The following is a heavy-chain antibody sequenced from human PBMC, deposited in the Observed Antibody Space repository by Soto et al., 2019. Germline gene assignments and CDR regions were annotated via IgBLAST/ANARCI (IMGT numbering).Heavy chain of an antibody. CDR1: GGSMSSYY. V-gene: IGHV4-39*01. CDR3: ARQPRGPGYGERGLYFDH. D-gene: IGHD3-16*01. J-gene: IGHJ4*02. Sequence: KTSETLSLTCTVSGGSMSSYYWTWIRQPPGKGLEWIGSVYYSGSTHDNPSLQSRVTISVDTSRNQFSLNLISVTAADTAVYFCARQPRGPGYGERGLYFDHWGQGTLVTVSS. CDR2: VYYSGST.